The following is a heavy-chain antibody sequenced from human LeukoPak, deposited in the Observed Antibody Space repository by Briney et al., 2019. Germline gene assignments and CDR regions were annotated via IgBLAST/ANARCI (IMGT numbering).Heavy chain of an antibody. V-gene: IGHV3-30*04. J-gene: IGHJ4*02. CDR2: ISYDGSNE. D-gene: IGHD3-9*01. CDR3: TTMGRYFDENDY. CDR1: GFPFSSFA. Sequence: PGGSLRLSCAASGFPFSSFAMHWVRQAPGKGLEWVALISYDGSNEYYSDSVKGRFTISRDNSKNTLDLQMNSLRAEDTAVYYCTTMGRYFDENDYWGQGTLVTVSS.